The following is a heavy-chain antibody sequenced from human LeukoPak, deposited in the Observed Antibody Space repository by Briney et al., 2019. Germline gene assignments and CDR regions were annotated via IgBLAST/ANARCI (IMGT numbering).Heavy chain of an antibody. CDR3: AKAPPYDYVWGSYRKPDY. D-gene: IGHD3-16*02. Sequence: GGSLRLSCAASGFTFSSYAMSWVRQAPGKGLEWVSAISGSGGSTYYADSVKGRFTISRDNYKNTLYLQMNSLTAEDTAVYYCAKAPPYDYVWGSYRKPDYWGQGTLVTVSS. V-gene: IGHV3-23*01. CDR2: ISGSGGST. J-gene: IGHJ4*02. CDR1: GFTFSSYA.